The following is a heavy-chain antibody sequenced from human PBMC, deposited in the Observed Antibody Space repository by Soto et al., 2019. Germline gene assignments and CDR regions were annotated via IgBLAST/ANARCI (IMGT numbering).Heavy chain of an antibody. Sequence: QVQLVQSGAEVKKPGSSMKVSCKASGGTFSSYAISWVRQAPGQGLEWMGGIIPIFGTANYAQKFQGRVTITADESTSTAYMELSSLRSEDTAVYYCAREETYYYGSGSENWFDPWGQGTLVTVSS. CDR2: IIPIFGTA. CDR3: AREETYYYGSGSENWFDP. D-gene: IGHD3-10*01. V-gene: IGHV1-69*01. J-gene: IGHJ5*02. CDR1: GGTFSSYA.